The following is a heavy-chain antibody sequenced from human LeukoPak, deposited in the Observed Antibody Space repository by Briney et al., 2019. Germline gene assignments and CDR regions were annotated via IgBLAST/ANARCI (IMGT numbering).Heavy chain of an antibody. CDR1: GFTFSSYA. CDR2: ISYDGSNK. V-gene: IGHV3-30*04. Sequence: GRSLRLSCAASGFTFSSYAMHWVRQAPGKGLEWVAVISYDGSNKYYADSVKGRLTISRDNSKNTLYLQMNSLRAEDTAVYYCARELSGFGELLSYNFDYWGQGTLVTVSS. CDR3: ARELSGFGELLSYNFDY. J-gene: IGHJ4*02. D-gene: IGHD3-10*01.